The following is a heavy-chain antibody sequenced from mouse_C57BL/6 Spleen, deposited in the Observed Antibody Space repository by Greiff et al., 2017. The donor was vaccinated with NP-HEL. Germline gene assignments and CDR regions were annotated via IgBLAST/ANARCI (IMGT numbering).Heavy chain of an antibody. CDR2: IFPGSGST. V-gene: IGHV1-75*01. Sequence: QVQLQQSGPELVKPGASVKISCKASGYTFPDYYINWVKQRPGRGLRGIGGIFPGSGSTYSNEKFKGKATLTVDKSSSTAYMLLSSLTSEDSAVYFCARSGGYYYGSSPHWYFDVWGTGTTVTVSS. CDR1: GYTFPDYY. CDR3: ARSGGYYYGSSPHWYFDV. D-gene: IGHD1-1*01. J-gene: IGHJ1*03.